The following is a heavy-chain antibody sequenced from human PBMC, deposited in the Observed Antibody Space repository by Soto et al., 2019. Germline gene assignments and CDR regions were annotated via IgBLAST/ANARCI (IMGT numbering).Heavy chain of an antibody. Sequence: QVQLVASGGGVVQPGRSLRLSCAASGFTFSSYGMHWVRQAPGKGLEWVAVIWYDGSNKYYADSVKGRFTISRDNSKNTLYLQMNSLRAEDTAVYYCARGSYYDFWSGYSSDAFDIWGQGTMVTVSS. J-gene: IGHJ3*02. D-gene: IGHD3-3*01. CDR3: ARGSYYDFWSGYSSDAFDI. CDR2: IWYDGSNK. V-gene: IGHV3-33*01. CDR1: GFTFSSYG.